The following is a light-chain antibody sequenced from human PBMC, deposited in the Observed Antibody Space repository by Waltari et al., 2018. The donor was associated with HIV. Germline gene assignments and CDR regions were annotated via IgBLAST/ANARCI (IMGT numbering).Light chain of an antibody. J-gene: IGLJ3*02. CDR2: GNT. CDR3: QSYDISLSGWV. CDR1: SSTIGAGYD. Sequence: QSVLTQPPSVSGAPGQRVTISCTGRSSTIGAGYDVHWYQQFPGTAPKVLIYGNTYRPSGVPDRFSGSKSGSSASLLITGLQAEDDADYYCQSYDISLSGWVFGGGTKLTVL. V-gene: IGLV1-40*01.